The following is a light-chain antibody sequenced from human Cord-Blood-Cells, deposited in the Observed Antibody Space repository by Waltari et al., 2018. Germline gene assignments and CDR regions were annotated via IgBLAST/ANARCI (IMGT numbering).Light chain of an antibody. Sequence: NFMLTQPHSVSESPGKTVTISCTRSSGSIASNYVPWYQQRPGSSPTTVIYADNQRPSGVPDRFSGSIDSSSNSASLTISGLKTEDEADYYCQSYDSSNQVFGGGTKLTVL. CDR3: QSYDSSNQV. J-gene: IGLJ3*02. CDR1: SGSIASNY. CDR2: ADN. V-gene: IGLV6-57*01.